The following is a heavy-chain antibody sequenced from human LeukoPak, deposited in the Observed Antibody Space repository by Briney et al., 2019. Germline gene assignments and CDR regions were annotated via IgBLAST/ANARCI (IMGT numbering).Heavy chain of an antibody. CDR3: AKYRIATTPYFDY. CDR2: ITGSGGIT. V-gene: IGHV3-23*01. CDR1: GFTVNSDA. D-gene: IGHD2-15*01. Sequence: GGSLTLSCAASGFTVNSDAMTWVRQAPGKGLQWVSAITGSGGITHYADSVKGRFTISRDNSKNTLYLQMNSLRAEDTAVSYCAKYRIATTPYFDYWGRGTLVTVSS. J-gene: IGHJ4*02.